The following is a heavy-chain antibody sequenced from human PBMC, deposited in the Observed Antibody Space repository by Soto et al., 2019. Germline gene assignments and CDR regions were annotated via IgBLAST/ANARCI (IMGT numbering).Heavy chain of an antibody. Sequence: SETLSLTCTVSGGSISSGDYYWSWIRQPPGKGLEWIGYIYYSGSTYYNPSLKSRVTISVDTSKNQFSLKLSSVTAADTAVYYCARTGDYYDSRNYFDYWGQGTLVTVYS. V-gene: IGHV4-30-4*01. CDR3: ARTGDYYDSRNYFDY. CDR2: IYYSGST. D-gene: IGHD3-22*01. J-gene: IGHJ4*02. CDR1: GGSISSGDYY.